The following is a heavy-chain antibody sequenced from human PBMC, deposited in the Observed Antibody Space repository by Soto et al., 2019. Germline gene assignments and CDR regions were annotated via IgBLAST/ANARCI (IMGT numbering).Heavy chain of an antibody. V-gene: IGHV1-69*13. D-gene: IGHD3-22*01. CDR1: GGTFSSYA. CDR2: IIPIFGTA. Sequence: SVKVSCKASGGTFSSYAISWVRQAPGQGLEWMGGIIPIFGTANYAQKFQGRVTITADESTSTAYMELSSLRSEDTAVYYCARVGREYDSSGYSYDYWGQGTLVTVSS. J-gene: IGHJ4*02. CDR3: ARVGREYDSSGYSYDY.